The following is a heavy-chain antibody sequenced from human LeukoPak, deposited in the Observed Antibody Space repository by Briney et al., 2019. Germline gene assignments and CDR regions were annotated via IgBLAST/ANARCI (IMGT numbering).Heavy chain of an antibody. D-gene: IGHD1-26*01. CDR1: GFTFSSYA. V-gene: IGHV3-23*01. CDR2: ISGSGGSGGST. CDR3: AKAGSIKFDY. J-gene: IGHJ4*02. Sequence: GGSLRLSCTASGFTFSSYAMSWVRQAPGKGLEWVSGISGSGGSGGSTYYADSVKGRFTISRDNSKNTMYLQMNSLRAEDTAVYYCAKAGSIKFDYWGQGTLVTVSS.